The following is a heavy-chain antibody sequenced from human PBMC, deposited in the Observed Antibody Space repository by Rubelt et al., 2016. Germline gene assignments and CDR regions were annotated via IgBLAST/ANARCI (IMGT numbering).Heavy chain of an antibody. D-gene: IGHD3-9*01. CDR3: ATIGFEWLLEDY. J-gene: IGHJ4*02. CDR1: GYTLTELS. CDR2: FDPEDGET. Sequence: QVQLVQSGAEVKKPGASAKVSCKVSGYTLTELSMHWVRQAPGKGLEWMGGFDPEDGETIYAQKFQGLVTLTGATSTDTAYMELSSRRSEDTAVYYCATIGFEWLLEDYWGQGTLVTVSS. V-gene: IGHV1-24*01.